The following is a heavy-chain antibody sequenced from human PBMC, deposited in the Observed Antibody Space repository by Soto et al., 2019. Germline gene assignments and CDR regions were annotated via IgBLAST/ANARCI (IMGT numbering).Heavy chain of an antibody. Sequence: GASVKVSCKASGYTFTSYAMHWVRQAPGQRLEWMGWINAGNGNTKYSQKFQGRVTITADKSTSTAYMELSSLRSEDTAVYYCAIRTTVTRDYWGQGTLVTVSS. V-gene: IGHV1-3*01. J-gene: IGHJ4*02. CDR2: INAGNGNT. D-gene: IGHD4-17*01. CDR3: AIRTTVTRDY. CDR1: GYTFTSYA.